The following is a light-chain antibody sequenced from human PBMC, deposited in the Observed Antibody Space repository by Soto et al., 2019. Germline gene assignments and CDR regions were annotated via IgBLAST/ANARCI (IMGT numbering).Light chain of an antibody. CDR3: QQYNSYPYT. J-gene: IGKJ2*01. CDR2: TAS. V-gene: IGKV1-5*03. Sequence: DIQMTQSPSTLSASVGDRVTITCRASQGISGWLAWYQQRAGKAPKLLIYTASTLESAVPSRFSGSGSGTEFTLTISSLQPDDSATYYCQQYNSYPYTFGQGTKLEIK. CDR1: QGISGW.